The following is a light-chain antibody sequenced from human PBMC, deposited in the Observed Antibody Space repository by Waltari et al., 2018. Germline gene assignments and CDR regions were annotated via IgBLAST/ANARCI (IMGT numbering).Light chain of an antibody. J-gene: IGKJ5*01. CDR1: QSISSY. Sequence: DIQMTQSPSSLSASVGDRDTITCRESQSISSYLNWYQQKPVKAPKPLIYAASSLESGVPSRFSGSGSGTDFTLTISSLQPEDFATYYCQQSYSTPITFGQGTRLEIK. CDR2: AAS. CDR3: QQSYSTPIT. V-gene: IGKV1-39*01.